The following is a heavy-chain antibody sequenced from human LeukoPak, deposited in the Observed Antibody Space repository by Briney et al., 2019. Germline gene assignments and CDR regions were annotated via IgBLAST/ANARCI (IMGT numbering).Heavy chain of an antibody. V-gene: IGHV3-11*04. CDR2: ISSSGSTI. CDR1: GFTFSDYY. D-gene: IGHD2-15*01. J-gene: IGHJ4*02. Sequence: PGGSLRLSCAASGFTFSDYYMSWIRQAPGKGLEWVSCISSSGSTIYYADSVKGRFTISRDNAKNSLFLQLNSLRTEDTAVYYCVRDRGWYHFDLWGQGTLVTVSS. CDR3: VRDRGWYHFDL.